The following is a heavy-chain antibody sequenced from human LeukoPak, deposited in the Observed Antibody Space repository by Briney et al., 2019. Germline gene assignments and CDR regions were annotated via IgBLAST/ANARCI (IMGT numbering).Heavy chain of an antibody. CDR2: ISNDGSRK. D-gene: IGHD6-19*01. CDR3: ARDSNSGSDAFDI. Sequence: PGGSLRLSCAPSGFTFSRHGMHWVRQAPGKGLEWVAIISNDGSRKYYAHSVEGRFTISRDNAKNSLYLQMNSLRAEDTAVYYCARDSNSGSDAFDIWGQGTMVTVSS. CDR1: GFTFSRHG. J-gene: IGHJ3*02. V-gene: IGHV3-30*03.